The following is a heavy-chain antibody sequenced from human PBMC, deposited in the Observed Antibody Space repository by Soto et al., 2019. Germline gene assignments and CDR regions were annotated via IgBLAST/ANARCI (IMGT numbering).Heavy chain of an antibody. V-gene: IGHV3-48*02. CDR3: ARDQFAQLPYYYYYGMAV. CDR2: ISSSSSTI. D-gene: IGHD2-2*01. Sequence: EVQLVESGGGLVQPGGSLRLSCAASGFTFSSYSMNWVRQAPGKGLEWVSYISSSSSTIYYADSVKGRFTISIDNAKNSLYLQMNSLRDEDTAVYYCARDQFAQLPYYYYYGMAVWGQWTTVTVYS. CDR1: GFTFSSYS. J-gene: IGHJ6*02.